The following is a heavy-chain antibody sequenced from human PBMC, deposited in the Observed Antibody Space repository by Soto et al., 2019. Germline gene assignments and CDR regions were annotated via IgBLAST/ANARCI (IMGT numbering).Heavy chain of an antibody. CDR2: ISYDGSKN. Sequence: GGSLRLSCAASGFTFSSYGMHWVRQAPGKGLEWVAVISYDGSKNYYADSVKGRFTISRDNSKTTLYLQMNSLRAKDTAVYYCAKALYSTIDYWGQGTLVTVSS. J-gene: IGHJ4*02. CDR1: GFTFSSYG. D-gene: IGHD2-2*01. V-gene: IGHV3-30*18. CDR3: AKALYSTIDY.